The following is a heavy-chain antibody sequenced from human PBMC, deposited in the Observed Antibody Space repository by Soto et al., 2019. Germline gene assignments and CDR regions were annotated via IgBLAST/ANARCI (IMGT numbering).Heavy chain of an antibody. J-gene: IGHJ4*02. D-gene: IGHD3-22*01. V-gene: IGHV4-30-4*01. Sequence: TLSRSGPVSGASISSGDYYWSWIRQPPGKGLEWIGYIYYSGSTYYNPSLKSRVTISVDTSKNQFSLKLSSVTAADTAVYYCARGVGYYDSSGYFFDYWGQGTLVTVSS. CDR2: IYYSGST. CDR1: GASISSGDYY. CDR3: ARGVGYYDSSGYFFDY.